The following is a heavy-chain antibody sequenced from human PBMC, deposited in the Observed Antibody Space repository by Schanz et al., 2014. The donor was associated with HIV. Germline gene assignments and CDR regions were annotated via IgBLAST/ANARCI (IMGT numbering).Heavy chain of an antibody. CDR1: GFTITSYG. V-gene: IGHV3-23*01. CDR3: ARDRFTMVRGVIRPPDF. Sequence: EVQLLESGGGLVQPGGSLRLSCAVSGFTITSYGMSWVRQAPGKGLEWVSGISGSGGRTYYADSVKGRFSMSRDNSKNTLYLQMNSLRAEDTAVFYCARDRFTMVRGVIRPPDFWGQGTLVTVSS. J-gene: IGHJ4*02. CDR2: ISGSGGRT. D-gene: IGHD3-10*01.